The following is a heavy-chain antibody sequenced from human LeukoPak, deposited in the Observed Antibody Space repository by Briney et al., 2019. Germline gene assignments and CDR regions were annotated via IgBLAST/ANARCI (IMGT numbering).Heavy chain of an antibody. J-gene: IGHJ3*02. CDR3: ARELGINAFDI. CDR2: FDPNSGGT. V-gene: IGHV1-2*02. D-gene: IGHD7-27*01. Sequence: GASVKVSCKASGYTFTANHLYCVRQAPGQGLEFMGWFDPNSGGTNYAQKFQDRVTMTRDTSISTAYMELGRLTSDDTAIYYCARELGINAFDIWGQGTMVTVSS. CDR1: GYTFTANH.